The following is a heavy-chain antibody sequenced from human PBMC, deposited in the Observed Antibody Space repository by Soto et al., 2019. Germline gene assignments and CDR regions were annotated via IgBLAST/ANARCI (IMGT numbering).Heavy chain of an antibody. D-gene: IGHD5-18*01. V-gene: IGHV1-69*04. J-gene: IGHJ4*02. Sequence: ASVKVSCKASGGTFSSYTISWVRQAPGQGLEWMGRIIPILGIANYAQKFQGRVTMTTDTSTSTAYMELRSLRSDDTAVYYCAREDTAMVTADYWGQGTLVTVSS. CDR1: GGTFSSYT. CDR2: IIPILGIA. CDR3: AREDTAMVTADY.